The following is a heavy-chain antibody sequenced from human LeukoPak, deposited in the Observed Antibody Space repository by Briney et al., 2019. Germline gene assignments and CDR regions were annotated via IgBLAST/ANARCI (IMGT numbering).Heavy chain of an antibody. CDR2: ISYSGNT. J-gene: IGHJ4*02. Sequence: SETLSLTCTASGDSISSSTFFWGWIRQPPGSGLEWIGTISYSGNTYFNPSLKSRVTILVDTSKNQIFLKLTSVTAADTAMYYCARDSRSSWYYFWGQGALVAVSS. CDR1: GDSISSSTFF. CDR3: ARDSRSSWYYF. V-gene: IGHV4-39*07. D-gene: IGHD6-13*01.